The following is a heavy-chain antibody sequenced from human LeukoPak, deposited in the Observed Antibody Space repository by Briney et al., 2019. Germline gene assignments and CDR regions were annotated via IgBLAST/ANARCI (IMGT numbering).Heavy chain of an antibody. CDR2: INSDGSST. J-gene: IGHJ4*02. D-gene: IGHD2-2*01. V-gene: IGHV3-74*01. CDR1: GFPFNSYW. Sequence: GGSLRLPFAALGFPFNSYWMHWGRPAPGKGLGWVSRINSDGSSTSYADSVKGRFTISRDNAKNTLYLQMNSLRAEDTAVYYCARVVRTSQDYWGQGTLVTVSS. CDR3: ARVVRTSQDY.